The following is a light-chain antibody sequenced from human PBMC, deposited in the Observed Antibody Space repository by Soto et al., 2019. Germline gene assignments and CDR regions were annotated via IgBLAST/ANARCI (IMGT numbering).Light chain of an antibody. CDR1: SSDVGAYNY. CDR3: SSYTTRITYV. J-gene: IGLJ1*01. Sequence: QSVLTQPASVSGSPGQSITISCTGTSSDVGAYNYVSWYQQHPGKAPKLMIYEVSYRPSGVSNRFSGSKSGNTASLTISGLQAEDEADYYCSSYTTRITYVFGTGTKLTVL. CDR2: EVS. V-gene: IGLV2-14*01.